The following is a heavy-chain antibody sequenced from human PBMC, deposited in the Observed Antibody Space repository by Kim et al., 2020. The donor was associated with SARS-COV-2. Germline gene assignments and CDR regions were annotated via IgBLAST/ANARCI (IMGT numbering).Heavy chain of an antibody. V-gene: IGHV1-18*01. CDR3: ARDLETRPSTWDY. J-gene: IGHJ4*02. Sequence: YAQKLQGRVTMTTDTSTSTAYMELRSLRSDDTAVYYCARDLETRPSTWDYWGQGTLVTVSS. D-gene: IGHD6-6*01.